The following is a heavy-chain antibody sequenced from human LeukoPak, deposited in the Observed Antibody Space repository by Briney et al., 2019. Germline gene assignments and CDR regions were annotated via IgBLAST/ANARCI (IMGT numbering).Heavy chain of an antibody. V-gene: IGHV4-38-2*01. CDR1: DFSISNPYY. CDR2: IYHSRNT. CDR3: ARVEWGSVAALDDWYFDL. D-gene: IGHD6-6*01. Sequence: PSETLSLTCAVSDFSISNPYYWGWVRQPPGKGLEWIGNIYHSRNTYYNPPLKSRVTISVDTSKNQFSLRLNSVTAADTAVYYCARVEWGSVAALDDWYFDLWGRGTLVAVSS. J-gene: IGHJ2*01.